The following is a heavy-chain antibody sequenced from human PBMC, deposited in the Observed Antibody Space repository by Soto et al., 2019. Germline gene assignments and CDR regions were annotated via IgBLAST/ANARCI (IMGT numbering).Heavy chain of an antibody. V-gene: IGHV1-3*01. CDR2: ITGASGDT. Sequence: ASVKVSCKASGYTLTTYPLHWLRQAPGQSLEWMGYITGASGDTRYSQKFHDRVTITRDTSANTAYLELNSLTSEDTAVYYCATALRFVDYLLKRWGQGTLVTVSS. CDR3: ATALRFVDYLLKR. CDR1: GYTLTTYP. D-gene: IGHD3-9*01. J-gene: IGHJ4*02.